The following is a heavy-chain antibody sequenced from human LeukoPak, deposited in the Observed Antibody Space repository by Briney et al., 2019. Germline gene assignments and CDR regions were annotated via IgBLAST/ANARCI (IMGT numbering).Heavy chain of an antibody. V-gene: IGHV3-33*06. D-gene: IGHD4/OR15-4a*01. CDR3: TKDGAASTYFDN. J-gene: IGHJ4*02. CDR2: MWYDGSTK. Sequence: GGSLRLSCAASGFTFSSYGMHWVRQAPGKGLEWVAVMWYDGSTKYYADSVKGRFTISRDNSKNTLYLQMDSLRAEDTAVYYCTKDGAASTYFDNWGPGTLVTVSS. CDR1: GFTFSSYG.